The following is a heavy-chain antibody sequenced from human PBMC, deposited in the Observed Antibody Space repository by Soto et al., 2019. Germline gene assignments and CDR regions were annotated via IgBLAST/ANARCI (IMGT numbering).Heavy chain of an antibody. V-gene: IGHV4-39*01. Sequence: QLQLQESGPGLVKPSETLSLTCTVSGGSISSSSYYWGWIRQPPGKGLEWIGSIYYSGSTYYNPSLKSQVTIAVDTSKNQFSLKLSSVTAADTAVYYCARLRRDGYNWDYWGQGTLVTVSS. J-gene: IGHJ4*02. CDR2: IYYSGST. D-gene: IGHD5-12*01. CDR1: GGSISSSSYY. CDR3: ARLRRDGYNWDY.